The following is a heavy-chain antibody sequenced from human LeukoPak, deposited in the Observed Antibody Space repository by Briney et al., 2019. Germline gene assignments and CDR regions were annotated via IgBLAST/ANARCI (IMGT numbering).Heavy chain of an antibody. CDR2: IKQDGSEK. CDR1: GFNFCRYW. D-gene: IGHD6-13*01. CDR3: ANFRDSGSWFGFFSY. J-gene: IGHJ4*02. Sequence: GALRLSCSASGFNFCRYWMTLVRQAPGEGPEWVANIKQDGSEKYYVDSVKGRFTISRDNAKNSLYLQMNSLRAEDTAVYYCANFRDSGSWFGFFSYWGQGTPVAVSS. V-gene: IGHV3-7*01.